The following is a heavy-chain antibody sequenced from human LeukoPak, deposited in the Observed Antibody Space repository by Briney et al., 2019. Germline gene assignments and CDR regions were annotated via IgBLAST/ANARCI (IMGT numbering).Heavy chain of an antibody. J-gene: IGHJ4*02. CDR3: AREMRSGYYEVSGFSY. CDR1: GGSISSYY. V-gene: IGHV4-4*07. CDR2: IHISGRT. D-gene: IGHD3-3*01. Sequence: AETLSLTCTVSGGSISSYYWNWIRQPAGKGLEWIGRIHISGRTNYNPSLKNRVTMSVDTSKNQFSLKLSSVTAADTAVYYCAREMRSGYYEVSGFSYWGQGTRVTVSA.